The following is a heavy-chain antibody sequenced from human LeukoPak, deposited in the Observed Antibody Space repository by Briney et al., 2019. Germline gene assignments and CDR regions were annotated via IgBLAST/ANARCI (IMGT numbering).Heavy chain of an antibody. CDR1: GGSVSSGSYY. CDR3: AREEIAALLFDY. J-gene: IGHJ4*02. Sequence: SETLSLTCTVSGGSVSSGSYYWSWIRQPPGKGLEWIGYIYYSGSTNYNPSLKSRVTISVDTSKNQFSLKLSSVTAADTAVYYCAREEIAALLFDYWGQGTLVTVSS. V-gene: IGHV4-61*01. D-gene: IGHD6-6*01. CDR2: IYYSGST.